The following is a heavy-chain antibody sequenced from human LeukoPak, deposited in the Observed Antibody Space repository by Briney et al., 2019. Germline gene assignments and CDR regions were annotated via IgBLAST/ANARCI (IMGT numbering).Heavy chain of an antibody. D-gene: IGHD3-16*01. J-gene: IGHJ4*02. CDR3: AKALAGGIDY. CDR2: TTNDGSKK. V-gene: IGHV3-30*18. Sequence: GGSLRLSCAASGFIFNNYGMHWVRQAPGQGLEWLAVTTNDGSKKYYAESVKGRFTITRDNSKNTLTLQMNGLGVGDTAVYYCAKALAGGIDYWGQGALVTVSS. CDR1: GFIFNNYG.